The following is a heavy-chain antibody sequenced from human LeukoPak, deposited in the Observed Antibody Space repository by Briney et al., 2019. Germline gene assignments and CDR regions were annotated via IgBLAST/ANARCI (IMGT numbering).Heavy chain of an antibody. CDR1: GFSFSGYC. J-gene: IGHJ4*02. D-gene: IGHD1-26*01. V-gene: IGHV3-7*02. CDR3: AVGSGLLIES. CDR2: IQRDESER. Sequence: GGSLRLSCAASGFSFSGYCMNWVRQAPGKGLEWVAIIQRDESERYYADSLTGRFTISRDNAKNSLYLQVNSLRVEDTAVYFCAVGSGLLIESWGQGTLVTVSS.